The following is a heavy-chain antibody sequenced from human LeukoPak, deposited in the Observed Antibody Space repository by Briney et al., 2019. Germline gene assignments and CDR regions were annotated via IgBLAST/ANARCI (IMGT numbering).Heavy chain of an antibody. D-gene: IGHD3-10*01. CDR2: ISGIGGST. CDR3: AKDLQVRGVSNY. CDR1: AFTFGSYA. Sequence: GGSLTLAWAPAAFTFGSYAMRWVRQAPGKGLGWVSAISGIGGSTYYADSVKRRFTIPSENSKNTLYLQMNSLRDEDTAVYYCAKDLQVRGVSNYWGQGTLVTVSS. J-gene: IGHJ4*02. V-gene: IGHV3-23*01.